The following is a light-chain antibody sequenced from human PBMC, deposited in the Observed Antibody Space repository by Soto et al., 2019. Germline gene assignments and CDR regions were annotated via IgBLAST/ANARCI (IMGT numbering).Light chain of an antibody. CDR2: DIS. CDR1: TYDVGDYKY. V-gene: IGLV2-11*01. J-gene: IGLJ1*01. Sequence: QSVLTQPRSVSGSPGQSVTISCSGTTYDVGDYKYVSWYRQLPGKAPKLMIYDISERPSGVPDRFSGSKSGNTASLTISGLQAEDEADYYCCSYAGGYSDVFGTGTKVTVL. CDR3: CSYAGGYSDV.